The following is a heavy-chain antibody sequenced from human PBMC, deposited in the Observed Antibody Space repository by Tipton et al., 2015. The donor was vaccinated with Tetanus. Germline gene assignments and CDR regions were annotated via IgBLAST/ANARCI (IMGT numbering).Heavy chain of an antibody. D-gene: IGHD1-1*01. V-gene: IGHV4-39*02. Sequence: TLSLTCTVSGASISDKKYYWGWIRQAPGKGLAWLASIYFQGSTYYSPSLKSRLIIDVDTSHNLFSLRLTSVTAADTAIYYCARASHFQWERVRLDYWGQGLRVTVSS. J-gene: IGHJ4*02. CDR1: GASISDKKYY. CDR2: IYFQGST. CDR3: ARASHFQWERVRLDY.